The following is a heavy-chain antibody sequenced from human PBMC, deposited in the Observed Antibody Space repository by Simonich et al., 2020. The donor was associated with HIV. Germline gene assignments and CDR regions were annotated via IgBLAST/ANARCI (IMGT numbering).Heavy chain of an antibody. CDR1: VRPFTAYY. CDR3: ARGRKITGTYKWFDP. J-gene: IGHJ5*02. CDR2: INHREYT. V-gene: IGHV4-34*01. Sequence: QVQLQQWGAGLLKPSETLSLTCAVYVRPFTAYYWTWIRQPPGKGLEWIGDINHREYTNSNPSRKSRLTISIDTSKNQFSLKLTSVTAADTAVYYCARGRKITGTYKWFDPWGQGTLVTVSS. D-gene: IGHD1-7*01.